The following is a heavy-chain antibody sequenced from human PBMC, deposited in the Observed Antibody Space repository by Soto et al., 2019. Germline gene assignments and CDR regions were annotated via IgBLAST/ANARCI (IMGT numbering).Heavy chain of an antibody. D-gene: IGHD3-3*01. V-gene: IGHV4-38-2*01. CDR3: ARGSYYDFWSGYLYHRCFDY. CDR2: IYHSGST. CDR1: GYSISSGYY. J-gene: IGHJ4*02. Sequence: PSETLSLTCAVSGYSISSGYYWGWIRQPPGKGLEWIGSIYHSGSTYYNPSLKSRVTISVDTSKNQFSLELSSVTAADTAVYYCARGSYYDFWSGYLYHRCFDYWGQGTLVTVSS.